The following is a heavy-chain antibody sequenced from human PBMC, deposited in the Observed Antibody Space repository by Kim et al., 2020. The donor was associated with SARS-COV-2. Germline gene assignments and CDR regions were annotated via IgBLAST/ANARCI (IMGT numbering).Heavy chain of an antibody. CDR3: ARQTTYYDILTGHYYY. Sequence: SETLSLTCTVSGGSITTSTYYWGWIRQPPGKGLEWVGTIYYSGSTYYNPSLKSRLTMSVDTSKNQFSLKLISVTAADTAVYYCARQTTYYDILTGHYYY. J-gene: IGHJ6*01. CDR1: GGSITTSTYY. V-gene: IGHV4-39*01. D-gene: IGHD3-9*01. CDR2: IYYSGST.